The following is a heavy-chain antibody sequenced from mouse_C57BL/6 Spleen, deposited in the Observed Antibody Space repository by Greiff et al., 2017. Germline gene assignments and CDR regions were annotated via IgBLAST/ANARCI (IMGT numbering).Heavy chain of an antibody. CDR1: GFTFSDSG. Sequence: DVQLVESGGGLVQPGGSLKLSCAASGFTFSDSGMAWVRQAPRKGLAWVAFISNLAYSNYYANTVKGRFTITRENAKNTLYLKMSSLRSEYTAMYYGARYWDGAMDYWGQGTSVTVSS. J-gene: IGHJ4*01. V-gene: IGHV5-15*01. CDR3: ARYWDGAMDY. CDR2: ISNLAYSN. D-gene: IGHD4-1*01.